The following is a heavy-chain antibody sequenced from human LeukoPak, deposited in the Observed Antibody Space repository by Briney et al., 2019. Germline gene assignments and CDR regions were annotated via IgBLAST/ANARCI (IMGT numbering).Heavy chain of an antibody. V-gene: IGHV4-59*01. Sequence: PSETLSLTCTVSGDSITSYYWSWIRQPPGKGLEWIGYIYYIGSTNYNPSLKSRVTISLDTSKNQFSLKLNPVTAADTAVYYCARKYSGYGGWIDYWGQGTLVTVSS. J-gene: IGHJ4*02. CDR2: IYYIGST. D-gene: IGHD5-12*01. CDR1: GDSITSYY. CDR3: ARKYSGYGGWIDY.